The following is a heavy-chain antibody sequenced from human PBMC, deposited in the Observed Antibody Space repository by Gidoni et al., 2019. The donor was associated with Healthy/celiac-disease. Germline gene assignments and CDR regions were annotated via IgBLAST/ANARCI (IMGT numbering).Heavy chain of an antibody. CDR2: ISWNSGSI. V-gene: IGHV3-9*01. D-gene: IGHD2-2*01. CDR3: AKDLGSPSHAFDI. Sequence: EVQLVESGGGWVQTGRSLILSCACAGFTFDDYAMHWVRQAPGKVLEWVSGISWNSGSIGYADSVKGRFTISRDNAKNSLYLQMNSLRAEDTALYYCAKDLGSPSHAFDIWGQGTMVTVSS. J-gene: IGHJ3*02. CDR1: GFTFDDYA.